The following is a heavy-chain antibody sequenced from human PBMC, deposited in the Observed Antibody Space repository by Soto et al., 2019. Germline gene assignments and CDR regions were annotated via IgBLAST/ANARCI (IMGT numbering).Heavy chain of an antibody. CDR3: AHTETTVTTWDH. CDR1: GFSLSTSRVG. D-gene: IGHD4-17*01. V-gene: IGHV2-5*02. CDR2: IYWDDDK. J-gene: IGHJ4*02. Sequence: QITLKESGPPLVKPTQTLTLTYTFSGFSLSTSRVGVGWIRQPPGKALEWLALIYWDDDKRYSPSLKSRLTITKDTSKNQVVLTMTNMDPVDTATYYCAHTETTVTTWDHWGQGTLVTVSS.